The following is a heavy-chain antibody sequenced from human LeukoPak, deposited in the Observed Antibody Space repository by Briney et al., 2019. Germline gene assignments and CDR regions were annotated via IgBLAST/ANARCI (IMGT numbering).Heavy chain of an antibody. CDR3: ARHKGPLWFGEFSCFDY. V-gene: IGHV4-39*01. Sequence: SETLSLTCTVSGGSISSSSYCWGWLRQPPGKGLEWIGSIYYSGSTYYNPSLKSRVTISVDTSKNQFSLKLSCVTAADTAVYYCARHKGPLWFGEFSCFDYWGQGSLVTGSS. D-gene: IGHD3-10*01. J-gene: IGHJ4*02. CDR1: GGSISSSSYC. CDR2: IYYSGST.